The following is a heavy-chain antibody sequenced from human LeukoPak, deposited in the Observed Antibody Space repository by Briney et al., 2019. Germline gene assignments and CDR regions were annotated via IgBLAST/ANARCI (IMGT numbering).Heavy chain of an antibody. CDR1: GFTFSSYA. D-gene: IGHD3-3*01. V-gene: IGHV3-23*01. J-gene: IGHJ5*02. CDR2: LSGSGVST. Sequence: GGSLRLSCAASGFTFSSYALSWVRQAPGKGLEWVSTLSGSGVSTYYADSVKGRFTISRDNSKNTLYLQMNSLRAEDTAVYYCTTDLRLEWPGDPWGQGTLVTVSS. CDR3: TTDLRLEWPGDP.